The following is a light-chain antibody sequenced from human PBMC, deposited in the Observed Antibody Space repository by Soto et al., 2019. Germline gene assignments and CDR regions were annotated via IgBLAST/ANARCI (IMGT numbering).Light chain of an antibody. CDR3: QQYSSNPIT. Sequence: DIVMTQSRDSLAASLGERATTNCKSSQSVLYGSNNKNSLAWYQQKPGQPPKLLICWASTREFGVPARFSGSGSGTHFTLTISSLQAEDVAVYYCQQYSSNPITFGQGTRLEIK. CDR2: WAS. J-gene: IGKJ5*01. V-gene: IGKV4-1*01. CDR1: QSVLYGSNNKNS.